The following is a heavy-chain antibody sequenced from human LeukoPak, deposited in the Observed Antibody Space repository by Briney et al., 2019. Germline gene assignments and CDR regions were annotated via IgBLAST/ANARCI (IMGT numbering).Heavy chain of an antibody. J-gene: IGHJ4*02. Sequence: PGGSLRLSCTASGLPFTSLDMHWVRQAPGKGLEWVAYSRSAGDHKWYAESVKGRFTISRDNSKNTLFLQMTGLRAGDTAMYYCAKDLFGSGSFEYWGQGTLVTVSS. V-gene: IGHV3-30*02. CDR2: SRSAGDHK. CDR1: GLPFTSLD. CDR3: AKDLFGSGSFEY. D-gene: IGHD3-10*01.